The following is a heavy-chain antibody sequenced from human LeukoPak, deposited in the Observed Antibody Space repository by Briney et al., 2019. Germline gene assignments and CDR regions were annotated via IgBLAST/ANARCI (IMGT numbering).Heavy chain of an antibody. CDR2: IGRGI. V-gene: IGHV3-48*04. D-gene: IGHD3-10*01. CDR3: ARDALAGEKPKYFFDY. Sequence: GGSLRLSCAASGFSFSIYSMNWVRQAPGKGLEWVSHIGRGITYADSVKGRFTISRDNAKNLVYLQMNGLRAEDTAVYYCARDALAGEKPKYFFDYWGQGTLVTVSS. CDR1: GFSFSIYS. J-gene: IGHJ4*02.